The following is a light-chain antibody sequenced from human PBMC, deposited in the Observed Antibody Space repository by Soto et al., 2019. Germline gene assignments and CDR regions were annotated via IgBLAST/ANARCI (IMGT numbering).Light chain of an antibody. CDR3: QQYNSYRKT. V-gene: IGKV1-5*01. CDR1: QSISSW. J-gene: IGKJ1*01. CDR2: DAS. Sequence: DIQMTQSPSTLSASVGDRVTITCRASQSISSWLAWYQQKPGKAPKLLIYDASSLESGVPSRIRGSVSGTKFTLTISSLQPDDFATYYSQQYNSYRKTFGQGTKVEIK.